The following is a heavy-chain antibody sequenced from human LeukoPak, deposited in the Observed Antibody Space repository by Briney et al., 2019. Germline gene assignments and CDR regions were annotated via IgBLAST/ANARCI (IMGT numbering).Heavy chain of an antibody. Sequence: GGSLRLSCAASGSTFSIYAMSWVRQAPGKGLEWVSAISGSRGSTYYADSVKGRFTISRDNSKNTLYLQMNSLRAEDTAVYYCAKDWGSWYLAESDYWGQGTLVTVSS. CDR3: AKDWGSWYLAESDY. V-gene: IGHV3-23*01. J-gene: IGHJ4*02. D-gene: IGHD6-13*01. CDR1: GSTFSIYA. CDR2: ISGSRGST.